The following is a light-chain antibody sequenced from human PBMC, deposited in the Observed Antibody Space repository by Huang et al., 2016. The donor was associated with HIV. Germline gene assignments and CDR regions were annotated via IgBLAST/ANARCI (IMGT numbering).Light chain of an antibody. J-gene: IGKJ1*01. CDR3: QQYNDWPT. CDR1: QSVSCI. V-gene: IGKV3-15*01. CDR2: AAS. Sequence: VMTQSPATLSLSPGERATLPGRATQSVSCILAWYQKKRGQAPRLLIDAASTRATGIPARFSGSGSGTEFNLTISSLQSEDFAVYYCQQYNDWPTFGLGTKVEMK.